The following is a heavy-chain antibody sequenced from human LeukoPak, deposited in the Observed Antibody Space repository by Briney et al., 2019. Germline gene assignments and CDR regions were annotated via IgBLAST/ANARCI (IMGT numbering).Heavy chain of an antibody. Sequence: PSGTLSLTCAVSGSSISSSNWWSWVRQPPGKGLEWIGQIYHSGSTNYNPSLKSRVTISVDKSKNQFSLKLSSVTAADTAVYYCAVSYCTTSSCYNPWGQGTLVTVSS. CDR3: AVSYCTTSSCYNP. CDR1: GSSISSSNW. CDR2: IYHSGST. J-gene: IGHJ5*02. D-gene: IGHD2-2*02. V-gene: IGHV4-4*02.